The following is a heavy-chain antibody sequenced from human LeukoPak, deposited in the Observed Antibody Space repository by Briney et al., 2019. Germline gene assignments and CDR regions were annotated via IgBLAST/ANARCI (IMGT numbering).Heavy chain of an antibody. V-gene: IGHV1-69*04. D-gene: IGHD3-22*01. CDR2: IMPILGIV. J-gene: IGHJ3*01. Sequence: SVKVSCKPSGGIFSSYAMSWVRQAPGQGREGMGRIMPILGIVSYAQKFQGRVTITADKSTSTAYMELSSLTSEDTAMYYCARDYYDSSAYPWDAFHVWGQGTMVTVSS. CDR1: GGIFSSYA. CDR3: ARDYYDSSAYPWDAFHV.